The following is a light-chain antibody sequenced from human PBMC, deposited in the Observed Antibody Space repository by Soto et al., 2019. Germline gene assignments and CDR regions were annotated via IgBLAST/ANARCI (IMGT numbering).Light chain of an antibody. CDR2: GNN. J-gene: IGLJ2*01. V-gene: IGLV1-44*01. CDR1: SSNIGSDT. CDR3: ATWDDRLQGLV. Sequence: QSVVTQPPSASGTPGQRVTISCSGSSSNIGSDTVNWYQQVPGTAPKLLIYGNNQRPSGVPDRFSGSKSGTSASLAIRWLQSEDEADYFCATWDDRLQGLVFGGGTKVTVL.